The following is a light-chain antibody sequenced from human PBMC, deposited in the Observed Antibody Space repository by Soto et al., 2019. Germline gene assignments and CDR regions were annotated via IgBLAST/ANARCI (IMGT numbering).Light chain of an antibody. CDR2: AAS. CDR1: QDIGSY. V-gene: IGKV1-9*01. Sequence: GDRVTITCRASQDIGSYLAWYQQKPGKAPKLLIYAASTLQSGVPSRFSGSGSGTEFTLTISSLQPEDFATYYCQQLNSYLPLTFGGGTKVDIK. CDR3: QQLNSYLPLT. J-gene: IGKJ4*01.